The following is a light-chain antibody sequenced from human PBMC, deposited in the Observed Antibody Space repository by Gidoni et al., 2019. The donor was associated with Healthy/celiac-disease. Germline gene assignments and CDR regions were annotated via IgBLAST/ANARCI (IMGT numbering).Light chain of an antibody. CDR3: AAWDDSLGGVV. Sequence: QSVLTQPPSASGTPGQRVTISCSGSSSNIGSNYVYWYQQLPGTAPKPLIYSNNHRPSGVPGRFSGSKSGTSASLATSGLRSEDEADYYCAAWDDSLGGVVFGGGTKLTVL. CDR1: SSNIGSNY. J-gene: IGLJ2*01. CDR2: SNN. V-gene: IGLV1-47*02.